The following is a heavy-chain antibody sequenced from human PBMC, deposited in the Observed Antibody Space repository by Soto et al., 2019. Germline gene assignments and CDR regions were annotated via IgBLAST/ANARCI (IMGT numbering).Heavy chain of an antibody. CDR3: AKGEKLVVVPAAMSALDY. CDR2: ISYDGSNK. V-gene: IGHV3-30*18. CDR1: GFTFSSYG. Sequence: GGSLRLSCAASGFTFSSYGMHWVRQAPGKGLEWVAVISYDGSNKYYADSVKGRFTISRDNSKNTLYLQMNSLRAEDTAVYYCAKGEKLVVVPAAMSALDYWGQGTLVTVSS. D-gene: IGHD2-2*01. J-gene: IGHJ4*02.